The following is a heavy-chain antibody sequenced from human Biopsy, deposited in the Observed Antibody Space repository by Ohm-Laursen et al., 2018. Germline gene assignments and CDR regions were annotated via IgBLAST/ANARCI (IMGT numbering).Heavy chain of an antibody. Sequence: SLRLSCAGSGVSVSGYAMNWVWQAPGKGLERGPYISGSSSYIHYADSEKGRFTGSRNNAKNSLYLQMNSLRAADTAIYYCATELLPPGVGGPWLDSWGQGTPVTVSS. CDR2: ISGSSSYI. D-gene: IGHD3-16*01. CDR3: ATELLPPGVGGPWLDS. CDR1: GVSVSGYA. V-gene: IGHV3-21*06. J-gene: IGHJ5*01.